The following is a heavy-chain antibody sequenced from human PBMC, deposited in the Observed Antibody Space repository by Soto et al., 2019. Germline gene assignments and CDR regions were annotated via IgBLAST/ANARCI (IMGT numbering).Heavy chain of an antibody. CDR2: ISAYNGDT. D-gene: IGHD3-22*01. J-gene: IGHJ4*02. V-gene: IGHV1-18*01. Sequence: ASVKVSCKASGYIFTRYGISWVRQAPGQGLEWMGWISAYNGDTKYAQNPQGRVTMTTDTSTSTAYMELMSLRSDDTAVYYCARDHFPPGYDGSGYEQFDHWGQGTLVTV. CDR3: ARDHFPPGYDGSGYEQFDH. CDR1: GYIFTRYG.